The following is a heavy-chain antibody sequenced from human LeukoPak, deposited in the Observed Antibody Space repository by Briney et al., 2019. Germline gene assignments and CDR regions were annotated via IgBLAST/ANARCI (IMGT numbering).Heavy chain of an antibody. Sequence: SETLSLTCAVSGGSISSGGYSWSWIRQPPGKGLEWIGYMYHSGGTYYNPSLKSRVTISVDRSKNQFSLELRSVTAADTAVYYCARAAPYGSGRNWFDPWGLGTLVTVSS. CDR2: MYHSGGT. V-gene: IGHV4-30-2*01. CDR1: GGSISSGGYS. J-gene: IGHJ5*02. CDR3: ARAAPYGSGRNWFDP. D-gene: IGHD3-10*01.